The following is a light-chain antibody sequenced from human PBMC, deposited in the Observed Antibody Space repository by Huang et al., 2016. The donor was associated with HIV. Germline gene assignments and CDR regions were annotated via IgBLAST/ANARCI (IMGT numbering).Light chain of an antibody. CDR2: VAS. Sequence: DIQMTQSPSSLSAYVGDRVTITCRASQAISNSLAWYRQKPGKAPKLLVYVASRLESGVPYRFSGRGSETDYTLTISSLQPEDFATYYCQQYFIPLRTFGQGTKVEIK. CDR1: QAISNS. V-gene: IGKV1-NL1*01. CDR3: QQYFIPLRT. J-gene: IGKJ1*01.